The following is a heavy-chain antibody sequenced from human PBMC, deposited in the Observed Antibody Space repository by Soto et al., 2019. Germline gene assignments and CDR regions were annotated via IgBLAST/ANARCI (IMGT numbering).Heavy chain of an antibody. J-gene: IGHJ4*02. CDR3: ARESSQGTDYFDY. CDR1: GGSISSGGYY. V-gene: IGHV4-31*03. D-gene: IGHD3-10*01. CDR2: IYYSGST. Sequence: PSETLSLTCTVSGGSISSGGYYWSWIRQHPGKGLEWIGYIYYSGSTYYNPSLKSRVTISVDTSKNQFSLKLSSVTAADTAVYYCARESSQGTDYFDYWGQGTLVTVSS.